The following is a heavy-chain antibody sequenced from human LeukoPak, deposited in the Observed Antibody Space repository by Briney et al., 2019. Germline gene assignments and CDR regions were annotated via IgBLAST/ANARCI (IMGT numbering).Heavy chain of an antibody. J-gene: IGHJ4*02. CDR3: VRLRGYFDY. CDR1: GFTVSSNY. Sequence: GGSLRLSCAASGFTVSSNYMSWVRQAPGKGLEWVSVLYSGETTYYADSVKGRFTISRDNSKNTVYLQMNSLTVEDTAVYYCVRLRGYFDYWGQGTPVTVSS. CDR2: LYSGETT. V-gene: IGHV3-53*01.